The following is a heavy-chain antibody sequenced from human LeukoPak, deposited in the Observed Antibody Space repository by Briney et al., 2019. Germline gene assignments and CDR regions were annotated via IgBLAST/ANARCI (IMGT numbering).Heavy chain of an antibody. CDR3: AREGSGSYLADAFDI. CDR2: IYYSGST. CDR1: GDSISVYY. J-gene: IGHJ3*02. V-gene: IGHV4-59*01. D-gene: IGHD1-26*01. Sequence: SETLSLTCTVSGDSISVYYWSWIRQPPGKGLEWIGYIYYSGSTNYNPSLKSRVTISVDTSKNQFSLKLSSVTAADTAVYYCAREGSGSYLADAFDIWGQGTMVTVSS.